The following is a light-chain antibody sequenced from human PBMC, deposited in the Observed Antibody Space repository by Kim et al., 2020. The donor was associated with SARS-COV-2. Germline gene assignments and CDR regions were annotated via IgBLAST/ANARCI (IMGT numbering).Light chain of an antibody. J-gene: IGLJ3*02. V-gene: IGLV1-40*01. Sequence: RGTISCTGSRSNCGAGYDVHWYQQLPGTAPKLIIYGNSNRPSGVPDRFSGSKSGNSASLAITGLQAEDEADYYCQSYDSSPSGSVFGGGTQLTVL. CDR1: RSNCGAGYD. CDR2: GNS. CDR3: QSYDSSPSGSV.